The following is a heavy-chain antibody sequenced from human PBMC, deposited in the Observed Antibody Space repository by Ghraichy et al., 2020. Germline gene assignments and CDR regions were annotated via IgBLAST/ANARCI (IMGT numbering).Heavy chain of an antibody. Sequence: GGSLRLSCAASGFTFSSYSMNWVRQAPGKGLEWVSSISSSSSYIYYADSVKGRFTISRDNAKNSLYLQMNSLRAEDTAVYYCARGPDFWSGYYPGFDYWGQGTLVTVSS. V-gene: IGHV3-21*01. J-gene: IGHJ4*02. D-gene: IGHD3-3*01. CDR1: GFTFSSYS. CDR2: ISSSSSYI. CDR3: ARGPDFWSGYYPGFDY.